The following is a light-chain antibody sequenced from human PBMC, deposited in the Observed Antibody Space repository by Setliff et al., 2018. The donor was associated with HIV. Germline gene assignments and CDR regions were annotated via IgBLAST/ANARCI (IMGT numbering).Light chain of an antibody. J-gene: IGLJ1*01. CDR1: SSXVGGYNY. Sequence: QSALTQPRSVSGAPGQSVTISCTGTSSXVGGYNYVSWYQQHPGKAPKLMISDVSKRPSGVPDRFSGSKSGNTASLTISGLQAEDEADYYCCSYAGSYTFVFGTGTKVTVL. CDR2: DVS. V-gene: IGLV2-11*01. CDR3: CSYAGSYTFV.